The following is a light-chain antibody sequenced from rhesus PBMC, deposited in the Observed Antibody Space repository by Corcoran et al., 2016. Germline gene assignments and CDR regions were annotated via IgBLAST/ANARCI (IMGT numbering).Light chain of an antibody. CDR2: KAY. Sequence: DIQMTQSPSSLSASVGDTVTITCRASQGISSWLAWYQQKLGKAPKFLIYKAYSFQRGVPSRFSGSGSGTDVTITISSLQSEDFATYYCQQYSSRPPTFGQGTKVEIK. V-gene: IGKV1-22*01. CDR3: QQYSSRPPT. CDR1: QGISSW. J-gene: IGKJ1*01.